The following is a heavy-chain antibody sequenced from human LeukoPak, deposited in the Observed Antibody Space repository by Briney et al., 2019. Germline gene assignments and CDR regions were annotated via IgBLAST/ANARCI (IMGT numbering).Heavy chain of an antibody. J-gene: IGHJ4*02. Sequence: PGGSLRLSCSASGFIISNYAMYWVRQAPVKGLEWVAVISYDGSNKYYADSVKGRFTISRDNSKNTLYLQMDSLGAEDTAVYYCAREGRYYGSAIYPYYFDYWGQGTLVTVSS. CDR1: GFIISNYA. CDR2: ISYDGSNK. D-gene: IGHD3-10*01. V-gene: IGHV3-30-3*01. CDR3: AREGRYYGSAIYPYYFDY.